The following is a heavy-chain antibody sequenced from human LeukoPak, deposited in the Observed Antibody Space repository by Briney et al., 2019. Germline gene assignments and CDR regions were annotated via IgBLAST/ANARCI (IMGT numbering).Heavy chain of an antibody. CDR2: IYYSGST. V-gene: IGHV4-59*01. J-gene: IGHJ2*01. CDR3: ARGPIEVVPAVKYWYFDL. D-gene: IGHD2-2*01. Sequence: PSETLSLTCTVSGGSISSYYWSWIRQPPGKGLEWIGYIYYSGSTNYNPSLTSRVTISVDTSKNQFSLKLSSVTAADTAVYYCARGPIEVVPAVKYWYFDLWGRGTLVTVSS. CDR1: GGSISSYY.